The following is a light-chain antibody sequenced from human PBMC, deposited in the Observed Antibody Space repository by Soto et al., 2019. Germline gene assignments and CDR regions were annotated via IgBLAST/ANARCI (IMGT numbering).Light chain of an antibody. V-gene: IGKV1-39*01. CDR1: QGIINY. CDR2: YVS. CDR3: QQSYDLPRT. Sequence: IQLTQSPSSLSASVGDRVTITCRASQGIINYLAWYQQKSGTAPKPLIYYVSSLQSGVPSRFSGSGSATDFTLTISSLQPEDFATYYCQQSYDLPRTFGQGTRLDIK. J-gene: IGKJ2*01.